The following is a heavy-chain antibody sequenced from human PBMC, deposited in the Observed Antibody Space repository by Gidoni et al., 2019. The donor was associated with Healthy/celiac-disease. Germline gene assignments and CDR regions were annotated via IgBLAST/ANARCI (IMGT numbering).Heavy chain of an antibody. V-gene: IGHV1-69*01. D-gene: IGHD3-16*02. CDR2: IIPIFGTS. J-gene: IGHJ5*02. Sequence: QVQLVQSGAEVKKPGSSVKVSCKASGGTFSSYAISWVRQAPGQGLEWMGGIIPIFGTSNYAQKFQGRVTITADESTSTAYMELSSLRSEDTAVYYCARDVSVITFGGVIAQGWFDPWGQGTLVTVSS. CDR1: GGTFSSYA. CDR3: ARDVSVITFGGVIAQGWFDP.